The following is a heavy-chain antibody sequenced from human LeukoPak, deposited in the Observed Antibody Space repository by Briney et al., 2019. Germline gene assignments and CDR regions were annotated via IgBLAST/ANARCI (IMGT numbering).Heavy chain of an antibody. CDR3: ARRPRSSGSDDGPSGLDY. V-gene: IGHV4-34*01. D-gene: IGHD1-26*01. CDR2: INHSGSA. J-gene: IGHJ4*02. CDR1: GESFSDHY. Sequence: PSETLSLTCAVYGESFSDHYWTWIRQSPGKGLEWIAEINHSGSANYNPSLKSRVTISVDTSKNQFSLKLRSVTAADTAVYYCARRPRSSGSDDGPSGLDYWGQGSLVTVSS.